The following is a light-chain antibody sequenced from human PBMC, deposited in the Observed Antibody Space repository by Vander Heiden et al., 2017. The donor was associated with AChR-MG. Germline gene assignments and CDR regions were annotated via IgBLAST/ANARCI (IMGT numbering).Light chain of an antibody. J-gene: IGLJ2*01. V-gene: IGLV1-40*01. Sequence: QSVLTQPPSLSGAPRQRVTISCTGSSSNIGAGYHVHWYQQLPGTAPKLLIYANTNRPSGVSDRFAGSKSDTSASLAITGLQADDEADYYCQSYDGSLSGSIFGGGTKLTVL. CDR3: QSYDGSLSGSI. CDR1: SSNIGAGYH. CDR2: ANT.